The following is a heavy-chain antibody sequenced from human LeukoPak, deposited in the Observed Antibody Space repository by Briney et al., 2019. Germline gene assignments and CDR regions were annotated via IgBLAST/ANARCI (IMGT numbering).Heavy chain of an antibody. J-gene: IGHJ4*02. CDR2: IRSKAYGGTT. V-gene: IGHV3-49*04. CDR1: GFTFGDYA. CDR3: TSKSSSGI. D-gene: IGHD3-22*01. Sequence: GGSLRLSCTASGFTFGDYAMSWVRQAPGKGLEWVGFIRSKAYGGTTEYAASVKGRFTISRDDSKSIAYLQMNSLKTEDTAVYYCTSKSSSGIWGQGTRVTVSS.